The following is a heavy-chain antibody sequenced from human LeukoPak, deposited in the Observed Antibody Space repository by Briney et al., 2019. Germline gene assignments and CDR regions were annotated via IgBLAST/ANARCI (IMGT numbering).Heavy chain of an antibody. CDR3: ARGLYCSGINCYNGMDV. CDR2: INGDGSST. V-gene: IGHV3-74*01. J-gene: IGHJ6*04. D-gene: IGHD2-15*01. Sequence: GGALRLSCAASGFTFSSYYVHWVRHAPGKGVEWVSRINGDGSSTRYADSVKGRFTISRDNAKNTVYLQMNSLRVEDTAVYSCARGLYCSGINCYNGMDVWGKGTTVTVSS. CDR1: GFTFSSYY.